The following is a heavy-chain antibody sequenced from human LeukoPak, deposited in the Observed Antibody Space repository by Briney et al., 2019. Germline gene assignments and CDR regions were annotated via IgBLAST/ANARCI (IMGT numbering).Heavy chain of an antibody. V-gene: IGHV4-34*01. D-gene: IGHD2-2*01. Sequence: SVTLSLTCAVYGGSFSGYYWSWIRQPPGKGLEWIGEINHSGSTNYNPSLKSRVTISVDTSKNQFSLKLSSVTAADTAVYYCATRWAYCSSTSCPNTWFDPWGQGTLVTVSS. CDR3: ATRWAYCSSTSCPNTWFDP. J-gene: IGHJ5*02. CDR1: GGSFSGYY. CDR2: INHSGST.